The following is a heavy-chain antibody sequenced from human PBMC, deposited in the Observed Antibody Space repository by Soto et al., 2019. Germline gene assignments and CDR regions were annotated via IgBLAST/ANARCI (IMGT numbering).Heavy chain of an antibody. CDR1: GFTFSSYA. CDR2: ISYDGSNI. D-gene: IGHD6-13*01. J-gene: IGHJ4*02. CDR3: ARRSAGGLDY. V-gene: IGHV3-30-3*01. Sequence: GGSLRLSCAASGFTFSSYAMHWVRQAPGKGLEWVAVISYDGSNIYYGDSVKGRFTISRDNSKNTLDLQMNSLRDEDTAVYYCARRSAGGLDYWRQGTLVTVSS.